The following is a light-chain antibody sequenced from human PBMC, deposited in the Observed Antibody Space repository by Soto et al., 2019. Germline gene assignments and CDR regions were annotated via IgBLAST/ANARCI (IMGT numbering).Light chain of an antibody. V-gene: IGLV1-47*01. J-gene: IGLJ2*01. CDR2: RDN. CDR1: SSNIGRNY. CDR3: ATWDDSLGGPV. Sequence: QSVLTQTPSVAGTPGQRVNISCSGRSSNIGRNYVYWYHQFPGPAPKLLIYRDNERPSGVPDRFSGSKSGTSASLAISGLRSGDEADYHCATWDDSLGGPVFGGGTKVTVL.